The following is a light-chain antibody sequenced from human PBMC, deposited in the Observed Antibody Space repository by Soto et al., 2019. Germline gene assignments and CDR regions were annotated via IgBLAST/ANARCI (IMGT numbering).Light chain of an antibody. CDR2: TSS. J-gene: IGKJ1*01. V-gene: IGKV1-5*03. CDR1: QRIXSW. Sequence: IPLTQSASSVSAARVDRVTITCRASQRIXSWLGWYQQKPGKAPKILISTSSSLESGVPSRFRGSGSGREFTLTISSLQPDDFATYYCQQYNRKFLLTFGQGTMVDIK. CDR3: QQYNRKFLLT.